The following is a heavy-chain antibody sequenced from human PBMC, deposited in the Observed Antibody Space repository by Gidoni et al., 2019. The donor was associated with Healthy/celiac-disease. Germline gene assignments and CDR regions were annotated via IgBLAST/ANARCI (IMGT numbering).Heavy chain of an antibody. Sequence: QVQLQQWGAGLLTPSETLSLTCAVYRWSFSVYYWSWIRQPPGKGLEWIGEINHDGSTNYNQSIKSRVTISVDTSKNQFYLKLNSVTAAETDVYYCARGSRGYSYGPPYYFDYWGQGTLVTVSS. V-gene: IGHV4-34*01. CDR1: RWSFSVYY. J-gene: IGHJ4*02. CDR2: INHDGST. CDR3: ARGSRGYSYGPPYYFDY. D-gene: IGHD5-18*01.